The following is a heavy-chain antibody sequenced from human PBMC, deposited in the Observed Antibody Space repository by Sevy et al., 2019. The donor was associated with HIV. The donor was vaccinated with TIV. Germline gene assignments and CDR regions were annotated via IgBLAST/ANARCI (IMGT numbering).Heavy chain of an antibody. CDR3: ARKYSYGSNFDY. Sequence: SETLSLTCTVSGDSISGYYWTWIRQSPGKGLEWIGYIHYSGSTNYNPSLEGRVTISGDTSKNQFSLRLTSVTAADTAVYYCARKYSYGSNFDYWGQGTLVTVSS. D-gene: IGHD5-18*01. J-gene: IGHJ4*02. CDR2: IHYSGST. CDR1: GDSISGYY. V-gene: IGHV4-59*01.